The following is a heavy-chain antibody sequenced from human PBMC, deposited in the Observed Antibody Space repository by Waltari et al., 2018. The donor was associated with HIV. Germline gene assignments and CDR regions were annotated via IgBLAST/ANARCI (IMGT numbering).Heavy chain of an antibody. V-gene: IGHV3-48*03. Sequence: EVQLVESGGGLVQPGGSLRLSCTASGFSFSSYEMYWVRQAPGKGLEWVSYISGSGCTTFYADSLKGRFTISRDNAKKSLYLQMNSLRAEDTAVYYCARDHKDGFTDYWGQGTLVTVSS. J-gene: IGHJ4*02. CDR2: ISGSGCTT. CDR3: ARDHKDGFTDY. CDR1: GFSFSSYE. D-gene: IGHD2-15*01.